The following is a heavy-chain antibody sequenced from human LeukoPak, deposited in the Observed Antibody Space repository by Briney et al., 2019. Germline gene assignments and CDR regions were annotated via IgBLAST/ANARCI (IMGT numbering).Heavy chain of an antibody. CDR2: IKKDGSST. CDR1: GFTFSSYW. D-gene: IGHD3-10*01. CDR3: AKDATMVRGGMDV. J-gene: IGHJ6*02. Sequence: GGSLRLSCAASGFTFSSYWMHWVRQAPGKGPVWVSRIKKDGSSTNYADSVKGRFTISRDNSKNTLYLQMNSLRAEDTAVYYCAKDATMVRGGMDVWGQGTTVTVSS. V-gene: IGHV3-74*01.